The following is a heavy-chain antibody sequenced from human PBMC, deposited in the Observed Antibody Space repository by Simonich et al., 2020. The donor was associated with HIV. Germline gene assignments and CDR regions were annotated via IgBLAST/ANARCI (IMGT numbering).Heavy chain of an antibody. V-gene: IGHV3-33*01. CDR1: GFTFSSYG. CDR2: IWYDRSNK. J-gene: IGHJ4*02. CDR3: AREAYSFDY. D-gene: IGHD1-26*01. Sequence: QVQLLESGGGVVQPGRSLRLSCAASGFTFSSYGMHWVRQAPGKVLGWGAVIWYDRSNKYYADAVKGRFTISRDNSKNTLYLQMNSLRAEDTAVYYCAREAYSFDYWGQGTLDTVSS.